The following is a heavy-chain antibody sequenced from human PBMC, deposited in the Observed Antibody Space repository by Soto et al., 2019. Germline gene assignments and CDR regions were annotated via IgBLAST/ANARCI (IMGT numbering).Heavy chain of an antibody. CDR2: ISSSSSTI. Sequence: GSLRLSCAASGFTFSSYSMNWVRQAPGKGLEWVSYISSSSSTIYYADSVKGRFTISRDNAKNSLYLQMNSLRDEDTAVYYCARDHFYSSGLYYFFDYWGQGTLVTVSS. D-gene: IGHD6-19*01. CDR1: GFTFSSYS. CDR3: ARDHFYSSGLYYFFDY. J-gene: IGHJ4*02. V-gene: IGHV3-48*02.